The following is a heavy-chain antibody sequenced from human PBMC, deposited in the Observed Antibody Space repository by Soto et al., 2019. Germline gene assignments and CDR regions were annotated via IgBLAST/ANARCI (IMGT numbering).Heavy chain of an antibody. Sequence: GGSLILSCAASGFTFSSYSMNWVRQAPGKGLEWVSYISSSSSTIYYADSVKGRFTISRDNAKNSLYLQMNSLRAEDTAVYYCARDRGDWNYVYYYYYYYMDVWGKGTTVTVSS. CDR2: ISSSSSTI. CDR1: GFTFSSYS. V-gene: IGHV3-48*01. CDR3: ARDRGDWNYVYYYYYYYMDV. J-gene: IGHJ6*03. D-gene: IGHD1-7*01.